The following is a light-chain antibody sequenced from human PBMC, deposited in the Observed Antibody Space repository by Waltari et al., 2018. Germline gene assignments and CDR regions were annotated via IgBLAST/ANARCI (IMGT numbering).Light chain of an antibody. V-gene: IGKV3-20*01. CDR1: QSVKTNY. Sequence: EVVLTQSPGTLSLSPVERATLSCWASQSVKTNYLAWYQQRPGQTPRLLIYGASVRATGIPDRFTGSGSETVFRLTISRLEPEDSALYYCQQYGSSPTFGQGTRLEIK. J-gene: IGKJ5*01. CDR3: QQYGSSPT. CDR2: GAS.